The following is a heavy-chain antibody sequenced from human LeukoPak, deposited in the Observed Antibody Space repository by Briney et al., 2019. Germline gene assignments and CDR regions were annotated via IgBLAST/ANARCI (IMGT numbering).Heavy chain of an antibody. CDR1: GYTFTSYG. CDR2: ISAYNGNT. D-gene: IGHD2-15*01. Sequence: GASVKVSCKASGYTFTSYGISWVRQAPGQGLEWMGWISAYNGNTNYAQKLQGRVTMTTDTSTSTAYMELRSLRSDDTAVYYCARDRDSVLASSTPWFDPWGQGTLVTVSS. J-gene: IGHJ5*02. CDR3: ARDRDSVLASSTPWFDP. V-gene: IGHV1-18*01.